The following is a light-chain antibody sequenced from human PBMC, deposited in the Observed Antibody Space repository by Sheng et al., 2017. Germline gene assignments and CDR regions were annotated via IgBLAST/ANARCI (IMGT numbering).Light chain of an antibody. Sequence: SYELTQPPSVSVSPGQTARITCSGERLGEKYACWYQQKPGQSPVPVIYEDTKWPSGIPERFSGSNSGNTATLTIRGTQAMDEADYYCQAWDSSIAVFVGGT. CDR1: RLGEKY. CDR2: EDT. J-gene: IGLJ2*01. CDR3: QAWDSSIAV. V-gene: IGLV3-1*01.